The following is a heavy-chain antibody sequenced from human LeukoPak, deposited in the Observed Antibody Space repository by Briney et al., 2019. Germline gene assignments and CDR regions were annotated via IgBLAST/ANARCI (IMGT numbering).Heavy chain of an antibody. D-gene: IGHD3-9*01. CDR2: IRTKAYGETT. CDR1: GFTFGDYG. J-gene: IGHJ5*02. Sequence: GGSLRLSCTASGFTFGDYGMSWVRQAPGKGLEWIGFIRTKAYGETTEHAASVKGRFTFSRDDSKSTAYLEMNSLKTEDTAVYYCTRVPILTGYVNYFDPWGQGTLVTVSS. V-gene: IGHV3-49*04. CDR3: TRVPILTGYVNYFDP.